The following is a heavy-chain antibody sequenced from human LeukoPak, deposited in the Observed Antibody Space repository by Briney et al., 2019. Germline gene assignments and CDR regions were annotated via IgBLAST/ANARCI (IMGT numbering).Heavy chain of an antibody. CDR1: GYTFTGYY. V-gene: IGHV1-2*02. CDR2: INPNSGGT. CDR3: ARDLFRAGGSLDY. Sequence: GASVKVSCKASGYTFTGYYMHWVRQAPGQGLEWMGWINPNSGGTNYAQKFQGRVTMTRDTSISTAYMELSRLRSDDTAVYYCARDLFRAGGSLDYWGQGTLVTVSS. D-gene: IGHD1-26*01. J-gene: IGHJ4*02.